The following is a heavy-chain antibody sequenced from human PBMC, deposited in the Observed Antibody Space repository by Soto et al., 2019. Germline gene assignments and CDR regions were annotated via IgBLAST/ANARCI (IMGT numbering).Heavy chain of an antibody. CDR1: GFTFSSHA. J-gene: IGHJ6*02. CDR3: AKASFLYSTSFYYYPMDV. Sequence: EVQLLESGGGLVQPGGSLRLSCAASGFTFSSHAMTWVRQAPGKGLEWVSAISGSGGSSYYADSVKGRFTISRDNSKNTLDLQMNSLRVEDTAVFYCAKASFLYSTSFYYYPMDVWGRGTTVTVSS. CDR2: ISGSGGSS. V-gene: IGHV3-23*01. D-gene: IGHD6-6*01.